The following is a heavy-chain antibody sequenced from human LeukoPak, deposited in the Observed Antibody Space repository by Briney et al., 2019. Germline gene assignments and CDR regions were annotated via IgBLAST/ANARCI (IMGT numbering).Heavy chain of an antibody. D-gene: IGHD3-3*01. CDR2: IIPIFGIA. V-gene: IGHV1-69*04. Sequence: SVKVSCKASGGTFSSYAISWVRQAPGQGLEWMGRIIPIFGIANYAQKFQGRVTITADKSTSTAYVELSSLRSEDTAVYYCASHIRFLEWSYFDYWGQGTLVTVSS. J-gene: IGHJ4*02. CDR3: ASHIRFLEWSYFDY. CDR1: GGTFSSYA.